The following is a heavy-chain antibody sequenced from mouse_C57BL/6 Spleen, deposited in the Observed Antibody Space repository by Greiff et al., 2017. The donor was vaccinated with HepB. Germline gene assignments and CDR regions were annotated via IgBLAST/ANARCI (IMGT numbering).Heavy chain of an antibody. V-gene: IGHV1-55*01. D-gene: IGHD1-1*01. CDR3: ARSGYYYGGDPYVGFAY. CDR1: GYTFTSYW. CDR2: IYPGSGST. Sequence: QVQLQQPGAELVKPGASVKMSCKASGYTFTSYWITWVKQRPGQGLEWIGDIYPGSGSTNYNEKFKSKATLTVDTSSSTAYMQLSSLTSEDSAVYYCARSGYYYGGDPYVGFAYWGQGTLVTVSA. J-gene: IGHJ3*01.